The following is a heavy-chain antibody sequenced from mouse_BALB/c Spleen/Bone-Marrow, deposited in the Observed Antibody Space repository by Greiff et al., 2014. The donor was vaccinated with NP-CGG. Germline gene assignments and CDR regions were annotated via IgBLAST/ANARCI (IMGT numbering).Heavy chain of an antibody. Sequence: EVKLVESGPSLVKPSQTLSLTCSVTGDSITSGYWNWIRKFPGNKLEYMGYISYSGTTYYYPSLKSRISITRDTSKNQYYLQLNSVTTEDTATYYCARYYTNHMDYWGQGTSVTVSS. J-gene: IGHJ4*01. V-gene: IGHV3-8*02. CDR1: GDSITSGY. D-gene: IGHD2-5*01. CDR3: ARYYTNHMDY. CDR2: ISYSGTT.